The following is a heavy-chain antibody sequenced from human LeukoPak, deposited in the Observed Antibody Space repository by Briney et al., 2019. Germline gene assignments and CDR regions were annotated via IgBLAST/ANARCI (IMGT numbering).Heavy chain of an antibody. CDR2: IYTSGST. CDR1: GGSISSGSYY. D-gene: IGHD3-22*01. Sequence: PSETLSLTCTVSGGSISSGSYYWSWIRQPAGKGLEWIGRIYTSGSTNYNPSLKSRVTISVDTSKNQFSLKLSSVTAADTAVYYCARHYYDSSGYYYGNYYYYYMDVWGKGTTVTISS. V-gene: IGHV4-61*02. J-gene: IGHJ6*03. CDR3: ARHYYDSSGYYYGNYYYYYMDV.